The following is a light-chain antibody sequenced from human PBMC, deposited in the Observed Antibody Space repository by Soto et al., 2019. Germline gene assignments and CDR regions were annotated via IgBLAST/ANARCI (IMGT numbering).Light chain of an antibody. CDR1: QGIGND. V-gene: IGKV1-6*01. CDR2: EAS. J-gene: IGKJ1*01. CDR3: LQDYVYPWT. Sequence: AIQVTQSPSSLSASVGDRVTISCRASQGIGNDLGWYQQKPGKAPKLLIYEASTLQTGLASRRSGSGSGTDFTLTISSLQPEDCATHYCLQDYVYPWTVGQGTKVEVK.